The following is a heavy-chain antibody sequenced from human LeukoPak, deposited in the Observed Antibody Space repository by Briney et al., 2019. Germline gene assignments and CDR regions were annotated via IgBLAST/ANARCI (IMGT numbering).Heavy chain of an antibody. Sequence: HPGGSLRLSCAASGFTFSNAWMSWVRQAPGKGLEYVSAISSNGGSTYYANSVKGRFTISRDNSKNTLYLQMGSLRAEDMALYYCARDRRGYCSSTSCYDTDYWGQGTLVTVSS. J-gene: IGHJ4*02. D-gene: IGHD2-2*01. CDR2: ISSNGGST. V-gene: IGHV3-64*01. CDR3: ARDRRGYCSSTSCYDTDY. CDR1: GFTFSNAW.